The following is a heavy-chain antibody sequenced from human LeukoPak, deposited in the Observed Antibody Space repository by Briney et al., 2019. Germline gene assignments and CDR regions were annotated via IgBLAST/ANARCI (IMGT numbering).Heavy chain of an antibody. V-gene: IGHV3-11*01. CDR3: AKEGLLLWFGELLSAGAFDI. Sequence: GGSLRLSCAASGFTFSDYYMSWIRQAPGKGLEWVSYISSGGRTIYYADSVKGRFTMSRDNAKNSLYLQMNSLRAEDTAVYYCAKEGLLLWFGELLSAGAFDIWGQGTMVTVSS. CDR2: ISSGGRTI. D-gene: IGHD3-10*01. J-gene: IGHJ3*02. CDR1: GFTFSDYY.